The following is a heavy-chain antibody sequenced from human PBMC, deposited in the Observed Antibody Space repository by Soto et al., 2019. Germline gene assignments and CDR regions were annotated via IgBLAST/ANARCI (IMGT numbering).Heavy chain of an antibody. V-gene: IGHV5-51*01. CDR2: IYPGDSDT. D-gene: IGHD2-2*01. Sequence: PGESLKISCKGSGYRFTSYWIGWVRQMPGKGLEWMGIIYPGDSDTRYSPSFQGQVTISADKSISTAYLQWSSLKASDTAMYYCASPPPYCSSTSCYVENWGQGTLVTVSS. J-gene: IGHJ4*02. CDR3: ASPPPYCSSTSCYVEN. CDR1: GYRFTSYW.